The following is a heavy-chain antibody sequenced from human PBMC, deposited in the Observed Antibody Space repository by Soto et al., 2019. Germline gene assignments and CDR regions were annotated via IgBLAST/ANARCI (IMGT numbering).Heavy chain of an antibody. CDR2: IFYSGST. Sequence: QVQLQESGPGLVKPSETLSLTCTVSGGSISSYYWSWIRQPPGKGLEWIGYIFYSGSTNYNPSLKSRVTISVDTSKNQFSLKLSSVTAADTAVYYCARDSGAYCSGGSCYGMDVWGQGTTVTVSS. V-gene: IGHV4-59*01. D-gene: IGHD2-15*01. J-gene: IGHJ6*02. CDR1: GGSISSYY. CDR3: ARDSGAYCSGGSCYGMDV.